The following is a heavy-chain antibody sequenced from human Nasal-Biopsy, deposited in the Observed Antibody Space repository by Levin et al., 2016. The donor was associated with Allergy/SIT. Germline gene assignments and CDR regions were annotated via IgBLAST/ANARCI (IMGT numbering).Heavy chain of an antibody. Sequence: GGSLRLSCAAAGFSFSNYAMHWVRQAPGKGLEWVASTWYDGSRNYYGDAVEGRFTIVRDNSKSILGLQMHSVRAEDTAVYYCARGLRCTNGLCYRGYDTFDVWGQGTMVTVSS. CDR2: TWYDGSRN. V-gene: IGHV3-33*01. CDR1: GFSFSNYA. D-gene: IGHD2-8*01. J-gene: IGHJ3*01. CDR3: ARGLRCTNGLCYRGYDTFDV.